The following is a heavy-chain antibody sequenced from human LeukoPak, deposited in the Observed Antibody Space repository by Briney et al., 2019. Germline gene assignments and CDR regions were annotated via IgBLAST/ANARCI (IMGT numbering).Heavy chain of an antibody. CDR3: ARGRGYCSSTSCYGNFDY. CDR2: INHSGST. D-gene: IGHD2-2*01. Sequence: SETLSLTCAVYGVSFSGYYWSWIRQPPGKGLEWIGEINHSGSTNYNPSLKSRVTISVDTSKNQFSLKLSSVTAADTAVYYCARGRGYCSSTSCYGNFDYWGQGTLVTVSS. V-gene: IGHV4-34*01. J-gene: IGHJ4*02. CDR1: GVSFSGYY.